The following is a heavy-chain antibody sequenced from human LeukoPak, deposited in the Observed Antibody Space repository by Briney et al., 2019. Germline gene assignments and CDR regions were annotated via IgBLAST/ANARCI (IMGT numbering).Heavy chain of an antibody. D-gene: IGHD6-25*01. CDR2: ISSIGGST. J-gene: IGHJ3*02. CDR1: GFTFSSYA. CDR3: ARSSEAGAFDI. Sequence: GGSLRLSCAASGFTFSSYAMHWVRQAPGKGLEYVSAISSIGGSTYYANSVKGRFTISRDNSKNTLYLQMGSLRAEDMAVYYCARSSEAGAFDIWGQGTMVTVSS. V-gene: IGHV3-64*01.